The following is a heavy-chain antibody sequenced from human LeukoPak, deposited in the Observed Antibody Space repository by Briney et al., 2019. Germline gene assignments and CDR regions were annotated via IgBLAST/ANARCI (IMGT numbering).Heavy chain of an antibody. CDR3: SPIGAGY. CDR1: GTTFTGNW. D-gene: IGHD4/OR15-4a*01. Sequence: PGGSLRLSCVASGTTFTGNWHWVRQAPGKGLVWVSLIRSDGSSTSYADSVKGRFTISRDSAKNALYLQMNSLRVEDTAVYYCSPIGAGYWGQGTLVTVSS. J-gene: IGHJ4*02. CDR2: IRSDGSST. V-gene: IGHV3-74*01.